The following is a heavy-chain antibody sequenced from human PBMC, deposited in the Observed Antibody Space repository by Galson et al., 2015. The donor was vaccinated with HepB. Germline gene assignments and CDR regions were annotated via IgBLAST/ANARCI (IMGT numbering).Heavy chain of an antibody. D-gene: IGHD5-12*01. V-gene: IGHV3-15*05. CDR1: GFTFSNAW. J-gene: IGHJ4*02. CDR2: IKSKTDGETS. CDR3: SADYTSGF. Sequence: SLRLACADSGFTFSNAWMIWVRQAPGKGLEWVGRIKSKTDGETSDYIAPVKGRFTISRDDSKGTVYLEMTSLRIEDTAVYYCSADYTSGFWGQGALVTVSS.